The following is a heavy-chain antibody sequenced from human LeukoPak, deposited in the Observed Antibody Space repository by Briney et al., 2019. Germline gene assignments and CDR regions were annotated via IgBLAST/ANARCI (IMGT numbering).Heavy chain of an antibody. Sequence: ASVKVSCMASGGTFISYAISWVRQAPGQGLEWMGGIIPILGTANYAQKFQGRVTITTDESTSTAYMELSSLRSEDTAVYYCARAEVLGGGSYAIHSYYYYMDVWGKGTTVTVSS. CDR2: IIPILGTA. V-gene: IGHV1-69*05. CDR1: GGTFISYA. J-gene: IGHJ6*03. D-gene: IGHD1-26*01. CDR3: ARAEVLGGGSYAIHSYYYYMDV.